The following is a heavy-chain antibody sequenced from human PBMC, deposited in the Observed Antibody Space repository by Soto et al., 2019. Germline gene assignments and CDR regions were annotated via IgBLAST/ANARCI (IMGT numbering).Heavy chain of an antibody. Sequence: SETLSLTCTVSGGSISSGGYYWSWIRQPPGKALQWIGFIYQSGVTSYNPSLASRVSISLDRSNNQCSLKLKSVTAADTAVYFCAGMPYTSGLRFDPWGPGTLVTVSS. V-gene: IGHV4-30-2*01. CDR1: GGSISSGGYY. CDR3: AGMPYTSGLRFDP. J-gene: IGHJ5*02. D-gene: IGHD6-19*01. CDR2: IYQSGVT.